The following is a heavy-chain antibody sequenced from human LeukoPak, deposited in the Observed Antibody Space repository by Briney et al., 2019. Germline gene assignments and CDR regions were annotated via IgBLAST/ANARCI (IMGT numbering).Heavy chain of an antibody. Sequence: GSLRLSCAASGFTFSNFAIHWVRQAPGKGLEFVSGIRSTGDSTYYANSAKGRFTISRDNSKNTLYLQMNSLRAEDTAVYYCARGTYWGQGTLVTVSS. CDR3: ARGTY. CDR2: IRSTGDST. V-gene: IGHV3-64*01. J-gene: IGHJ4*02. CDR1: GFTFSNFA.